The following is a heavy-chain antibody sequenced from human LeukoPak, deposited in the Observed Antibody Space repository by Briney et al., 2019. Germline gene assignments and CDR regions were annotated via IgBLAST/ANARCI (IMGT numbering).Heavy chain of an antibody. CDR3: ARDRGITMIDLPFDP. CDR2: MNPNSGNT. V-gene: IGHV1-8*03. D-gene: IGHD3-22*01. CDR1: GYTFTNYD. Sequence: ASVKVSCKASGYTFTNYDINWVRQATGQGLEWMGWMNPNSGNTGYAQKFQGRVTITRNTSISTAYMELSSLRSEDTAVYYCARDRGITMIDLPFDPWGQGTLVTVSS. J-gene: IGHJ5*02.